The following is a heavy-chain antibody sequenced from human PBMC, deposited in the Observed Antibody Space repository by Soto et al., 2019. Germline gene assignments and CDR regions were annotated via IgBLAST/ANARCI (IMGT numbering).Heavy chain of an antibody. V-gene: IGHV1-3*01. CDR1: GYTFTSYS. J-gene: IGHJ4*02. CDR3: ARDRNDFWSGYLAKGFDY. CDR2: INAGNGNT. D-gene: IGHD3-3*01. Sequence: DSVKVSCKASGYTFTSYSMHWVLQAPGQRLEWMGWINAGNGNTKYSQKFQGRVTITRDTSASTAYMELSSLRSEDTAVYYCARDRNDFWSGYLAKGFDYWGQGTLVTVSS.